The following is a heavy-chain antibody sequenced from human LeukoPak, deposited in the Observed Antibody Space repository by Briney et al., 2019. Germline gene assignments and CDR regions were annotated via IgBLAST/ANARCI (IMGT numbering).Heavy chain of an antibody. CDR3: ARVLRHATTVTTSYYFDY. J-gene: IGHJ4*02. CDR2: IKQDGSEK. Sequence: GGSLRLSCAASGFTFSSYAMSWVRQAPGKGLEWVANIKQDGSEKYYVDSVKGRFTISRDNAKNSLYLQMNSLRAEDTAVYYCARVLRHATTVTTSYYFDYWGQGTLVTVSS. CDR1: GFTFSSYA. V-gene: IGHV3-7*01. D-gene: IGHD4-17*01.